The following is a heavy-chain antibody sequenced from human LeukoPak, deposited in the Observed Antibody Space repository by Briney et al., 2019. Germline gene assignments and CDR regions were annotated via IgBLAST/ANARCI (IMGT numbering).Heavy chain of an antibody. Sequence: GSLRLSCAASGFTFSDYCMSWIRQAPGKGLEWVSYISSSGSTMYHADSVKGRFIISRDNAKNSLYLQMNSLRAEDTAVYYCARDPVEISYDYWGQGTLVTVSS. V-gene: IGHV3-11*04. J-gene: IGHJ4*02. D-gene: IGHD5-24*01. CDR3: ARDPVEISYDY. CDR2: ISSSGSTM. CDR1: GFTFSDYC.